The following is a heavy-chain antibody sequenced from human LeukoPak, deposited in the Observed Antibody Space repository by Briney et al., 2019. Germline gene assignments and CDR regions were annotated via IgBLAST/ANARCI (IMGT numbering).Heavy chain of an antibody. CDR2: INAGNGKT. CDR1: GYSFTNYA. CDR3: ARAIWTSTVTTYYFDY. J-gene: IGHJ4*02. V-gene: IGHV1-3*01. D-gene: IGHD4-17*01. Sequence: ASVKVSCKASGYSFTNYAIQWVRQAPGQRLEWMGWINAGNGKTKYSQNFQGRVTITRDTSASTAYMELSGPRSEDTAVYYCARAIWTSTVTTYYFDYWGQGALVTVSS.